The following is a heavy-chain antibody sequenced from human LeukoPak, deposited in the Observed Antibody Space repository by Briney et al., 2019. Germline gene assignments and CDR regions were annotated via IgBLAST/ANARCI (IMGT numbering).Heavy chain of an antibody. D-gene: IGHD7-27*01. CDR2: MSPNSGKI. V-gene: IGHV1-8*01. CDR1: GYTFTSYD. CDR3: VRTPPNWGADY. Sequence: GASVTVSCKASGYTFTSYDINWVRQATGQGLEWMGWMSPNSGKIGYAQKFQDRVTMTRDTSISTAYMELSSLRFEDTAVYYCVRTPPNWGADYWGRGTLVTVSS. J-gene: IGHJ4*02.